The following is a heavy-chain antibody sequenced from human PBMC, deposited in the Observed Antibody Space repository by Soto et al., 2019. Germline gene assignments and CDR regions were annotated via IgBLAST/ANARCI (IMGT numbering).Heavy chain of an antibody. D-gene: IGHD2-15*01. V-gene: IGHV4-34*01. CDR2: INHSGST. Sequence: SETLSLTCAVYGGSFSGYYWSWIRQPPGKGLEWIGEINHSGSTNYNPSLKSRVTISVDTSKNQFSLKLSSVTAADTAVYYCESGPDVVWWFDPWGQGTPVTVSS. J-gene: IGHJ5*02. CDR1: GGSFSGYY. CDR3: ESGPDVVWWFDP.